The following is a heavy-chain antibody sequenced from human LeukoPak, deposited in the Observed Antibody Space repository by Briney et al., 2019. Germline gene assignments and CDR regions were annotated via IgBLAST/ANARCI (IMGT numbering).Heavy chain of an antibody. Sequence: SETLSLTCAVYGGSFSGYYWSWIRQPPGKGLEWIGEINHSGSTNYNPFLKSRVTISVDTSKNQFSLKLSSVTAADTAVYYCARSVEGYCSGGSCYYYYYYMDVWGKGTTVTVSS. D-gene: IGHD2-15*01. CDR1: GGSFSGYY. CDR2: INHSGST. CDR3: ARSVEGYCSGGSCYYYYYYMDV. J-gene: IGHJ6*03. V-gene: IGHV4-34*01.